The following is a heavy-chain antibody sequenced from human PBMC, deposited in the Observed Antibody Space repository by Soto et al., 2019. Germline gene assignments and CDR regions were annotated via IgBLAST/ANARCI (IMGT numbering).Heavy chain of an antibody. Sequence: QVQLQESGPGLVKPSETLSLTCTVSGGSVSSGSYYWSWIRQPPGKGLEWIGYIYYSGSTNYNPSLKSRVTITVDTSKNQYSLKLSSVTAADTAVYYCAREPTTVTNYYYYALDVWGQGTTVPVSS. D-gene: IGHD4-17*01. J-gene: IGHJ6*02. CDR3: AREPTTVTNYYYYALDV. CDR2: IYYSGST. V-gene: IGHV4-61*01. CDR1: GGSVSSGSYY.